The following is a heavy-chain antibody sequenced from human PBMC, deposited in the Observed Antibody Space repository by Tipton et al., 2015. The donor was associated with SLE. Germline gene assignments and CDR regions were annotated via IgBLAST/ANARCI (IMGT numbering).Heavy chain of an antibody. J-gene: IGHJ4*02. D-gene: IGHD6-19*01. CDR2: VSGTGFLK. CDR3: TMSSGWPRGFDY. Sequence: SLRLSCAASKFPFSSYAVSWVRQAPGKGLEWVAIVSGTGFLKYFADSVKGRFTISRDNSKNTLYLQMNSLRAEDTAIYYCTMSSGWPRGFDYWGQGTLVTVSS. CDR1: KFPFSSYA. V-gene: IGHV3-23*01.